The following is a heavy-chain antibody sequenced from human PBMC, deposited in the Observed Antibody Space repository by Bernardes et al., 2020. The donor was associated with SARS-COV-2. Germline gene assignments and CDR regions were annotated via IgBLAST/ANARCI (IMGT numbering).Heavy chain of an antibody. CDR1: GDSLTGYF. J-gene: IGHJ6*02. D-gene: IGHD3-3*01. CDR3: ARGRRFSEWVGERLIYYYYAMDV. V-gene: IGHV4-34*01. CDR2: VNHSGST. Sequence: SETLSLTCAVYGDSLTGYFWTWIRQSPAKGLEWLGEVNHSGSTNYNPSLKSRLTMSVDTSKNHFSLKLNSVTAADTAMYYCARGRRFSEWVGERLIYYYYAMDVWGQGTAVAVSS.